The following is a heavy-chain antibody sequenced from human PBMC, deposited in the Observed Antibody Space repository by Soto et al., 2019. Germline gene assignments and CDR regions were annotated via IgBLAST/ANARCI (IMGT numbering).Heavy chain of an antibody. D-gene: IGHD3-10*01. J-gene: IGHJ3*01. V-gene: IGHV1-3*01. CDR2: INAGSGNT. Sequence: QVQLVQSGAEVKKPGASVKVSCTASGYTFTHYAIHWVRHAPGQRLEWMGFINAGSGNTKYSQTFQGRLTFTKDTSASTAYMELSSVRSEDTAIYFCARGVSNSGAYYTGPSAYDLWGQGTLVIVSS. CDR3: ARGVSNSGAYYTGPSAYDL. CDR1: GYTFTHYA.